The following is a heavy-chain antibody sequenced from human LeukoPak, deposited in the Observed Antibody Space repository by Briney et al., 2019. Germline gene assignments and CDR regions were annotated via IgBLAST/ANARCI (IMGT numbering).Heavy chain of an antibody. J-gene: IGHJ4*02. V-gene: IGHV3-11*01. Sequence: GGSLRLSCAASGFTLSDYYMSWIRQAPGKGLEWVSYISSSTGSTTYDADSVKGRFTISRDNAKNSLSLEMHSLRVEDTALYYCSRATRLRSFEYFEYWGQGTLVTVSS. D-gene: IGHD3-9*01. CDR3: SRATRLRSFEYFEY. CDR1: GFTLSDYY. CDR2: ISSSTGSTT.